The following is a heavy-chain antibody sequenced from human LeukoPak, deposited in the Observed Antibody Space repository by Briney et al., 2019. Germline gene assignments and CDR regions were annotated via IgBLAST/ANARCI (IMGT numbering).Heavy chain of an antibody. V-gene: IGHV1-18*01. CDR2: ISAYNGNT. D-gene: IGHD5-18*01. J-gene: IGHJ3*02. Sequence: ASVTVSCTASGYTFTSYGISWVRQAPGQGLEWMGWISAYNGNTNYAQKFQGRVTMTTDTSTSTAYMELRSLRSDDTAVYYCARDRRYSYGTDAFDIWGQGTMVVVSS. CDR1: GYTFTSYG. CDR3: ARDRRYSYGTDAFDI.